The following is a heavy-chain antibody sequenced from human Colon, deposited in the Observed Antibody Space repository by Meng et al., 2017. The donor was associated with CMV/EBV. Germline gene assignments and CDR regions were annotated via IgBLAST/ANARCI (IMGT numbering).Heavy chain of an antibody. V-gene: IGHV4-34*01. CDR1: GGSLSGYY. CDR2: IHHSGST. Sequence: QVQLKQGGEGLLGPSETRSLTCTVYGGSLSGYYWTWIRQPPGKGLEWIGEIHHSGSTFYNPSLNNRVSISVDTSKNQFSLNLRSVTAADTAVYYCSRGADPYKSGIYWGQGALVTVSS. CDR3: SRGADPYKSGIY. D-gene: IGHD5-24*01. J-gene: IGHJ4*02.